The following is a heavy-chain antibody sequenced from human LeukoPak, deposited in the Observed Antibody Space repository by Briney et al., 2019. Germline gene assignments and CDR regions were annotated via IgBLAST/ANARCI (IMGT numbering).Heavy chain of an antibody. Sequence: GGSLRLSCAASGFTFSSYWMSWVRQAPGKGLEWVAFIRYDGSNKYYADSVKGRFTISRDNSKNTLYLQMNSLRAEDTAVYYCAKGQAYYYGSGSQRFDPWGQGTLVTVSS. V-gene: IGHV3-30*02. CDR1: GFTFSSYW. CDR3: AKGQAYYYGSGSQRFDP. CDR2: IRYDGSNK. D-gene: IGHD3-10*01. J-gene: IGHJ5*02.